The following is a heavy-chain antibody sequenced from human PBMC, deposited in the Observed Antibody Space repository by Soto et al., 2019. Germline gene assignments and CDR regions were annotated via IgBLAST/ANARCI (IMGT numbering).Heavy chain of an antibody. V-gene: IGHV4-31*03. CDR2: IYYSRST. CDR3: ARVARVWGSYRPTPYYFDY. Sequence: QVQLQESGPGLVKPSQTLSLTCTVSGGSISSGGYYWSWIRQHPGKGLEWIGYIYYSRSTYYNPSLKSRVTISVHTSKNQFSLKLSSVTAADTAVYYCARVARVWGSYRPTPYYFDYWGQGTLVTVSS. CDR1: GGSISSGGYY. J-gene: IGHJ4*02. D-gene: IGHD3-16*02.